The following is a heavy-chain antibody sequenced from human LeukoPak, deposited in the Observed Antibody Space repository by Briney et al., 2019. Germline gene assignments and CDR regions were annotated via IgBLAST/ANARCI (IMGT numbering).Heavy chain of an antibody. CDR2: IKQDGSEK. Sequence: GGSLRLSCAASGFTFSSYAMHWVRQAPGKGLEWVANIKQDGSEKYYVDSVKGRFTISRDNAKNSLYLQMNSLRAEDTAVYYCARDLNDGYNFPYWGQGTLVTVSS. CDR1: GFTFSSYA. V-gene: IGHV3-7*01. D-gene: IGHD5-24*01. CDR3: ARDLNDGYNFPY. J-gene: IGHJ4*02.